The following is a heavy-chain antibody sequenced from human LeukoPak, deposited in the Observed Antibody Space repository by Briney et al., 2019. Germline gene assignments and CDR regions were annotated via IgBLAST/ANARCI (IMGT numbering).Heavy chain of an antibody. J-gene: IGHJ6*02. V-gene: IGHV3-23*01. D-gene: IGHD2-2*03. CDR3: AKGSGYCSSTSCYYGMDV. CDR1: GFTFSSYA. CDR2: ISGSGGST. Sequence: PGGSLRLSCAASGFTFSSYAMSWVRQAPGKGLEWVSAISGSGGSTYYADSVKGRFTISRDNSKNTLCLQMNSLRAEDTAVYYCAKGSGYCSSTSCYYGMDVWGQGTTVTVSS.